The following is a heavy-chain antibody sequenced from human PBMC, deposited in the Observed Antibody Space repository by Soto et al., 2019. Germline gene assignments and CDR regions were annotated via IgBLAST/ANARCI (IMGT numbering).Heavy chain of an antibody. CDR2: IIPIFGTA. D-gene: IGHD3-3*01. CDR1: GGTFSSYA. Sequence: SVKVSCKASGGTFSSYAISWVRQAPGQGLEWMGGIIPIFGTANYAQKFQGRVTITADKSTSTAYMELSSLRSEDTAVYYCARKHFGVGLFDYWGQGTLVTVSS. V-gene: IGHV1-69*06. J-gene: IGHJ4*02. CDR3: ARKHFGVGLFDY.